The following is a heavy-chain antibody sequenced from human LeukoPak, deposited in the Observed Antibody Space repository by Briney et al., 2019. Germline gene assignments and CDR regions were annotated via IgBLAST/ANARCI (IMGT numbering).Heavy chain of an antibody. D-gene: IGHD6-13*01. CDR1: GFXFSSYS. V-gene: IGHV3-21*01. CDR3: ARDDSSSDNWFDP. CDR2: ISSSSSYI. Sequence: GGSLRLSCAASGFXFSSYSINWVRQAPGKGLEWVSSISSSSSYIYYADSVKGRFTISRDNAKNSLYLQMNSLRAEDTAVYYCARDDSSSDNWFDPWGQGTLVTVSS. J-gene: IGHJ5*02.